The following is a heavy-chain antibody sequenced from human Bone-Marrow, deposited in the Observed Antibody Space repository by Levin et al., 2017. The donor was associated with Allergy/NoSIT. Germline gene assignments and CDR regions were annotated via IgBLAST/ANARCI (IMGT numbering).Heavy chain of an antibody. Sequence: PGGSLRLSCAASGFPSGSFSMHWVRQGPGKGLVWVASINSDRSVTNYVDSVKGRFTISRDNAKNTVSLQMNSLRAGDTAVYYCARVVGATDYFDYWGQGTLVTVSS. D-gene: IGHD1-26*01. CDR1: GFPSGSFS. CDR3: ARVVGATDYFDY. V-gene: IGHV3-74*01. J-gene: IGHJ4*02. CDR2: INSDRSVT.